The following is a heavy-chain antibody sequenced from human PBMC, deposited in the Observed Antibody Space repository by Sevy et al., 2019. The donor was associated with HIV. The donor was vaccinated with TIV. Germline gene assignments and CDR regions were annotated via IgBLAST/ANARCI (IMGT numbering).Heavy chain of an antibody. V-gene: IGHV3-30-3*01. CDR3: ARVGVVVPAAKFYYYYGMDV. CDR1: GFTFSSYA. D-gene: IGHD2-2*01. CDR2: ISYDGSNK. J-gene: IGHJ6*02. Sequence: GGFLRLSCAASGFTFSSYAMHWVRQAPGKGLEWVAVISYDGSNKYYADSVKGRFTISRDNSKNTLYLQMNSLRAEDTAVYYCARVGVVVPAAKFYYYYGMDVWGQGTTVTVSS.